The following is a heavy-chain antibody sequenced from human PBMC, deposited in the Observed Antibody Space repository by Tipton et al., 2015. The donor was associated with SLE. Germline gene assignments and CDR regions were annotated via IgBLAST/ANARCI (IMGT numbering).Heavy chain of an antibody. CDR3: GRAAIVGPSGGFDF. Sequence: SLRLSCAASGFTVSNNYMSWVRQAPGKGLEWVSVIYSGGRTFYADSVKGRFTISRDDSKNTLYLQMNSLRAEDTAVYFCGRAAIVGPSGGFDFWGQGTLVTVSS. V-gene: IGHV3-53*01. CDR1: GFTVSNNY. D-gene: IGHD1-26*01. J-gene: IGHJ4*02. CDR2: IYSGGRT.